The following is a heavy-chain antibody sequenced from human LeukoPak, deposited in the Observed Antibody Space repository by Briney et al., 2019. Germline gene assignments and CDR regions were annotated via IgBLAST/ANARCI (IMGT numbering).Heavy chain of an antibody. CDR1: GGSTSSYY. CDR2: IYDSGST. CDR3: ARGLRFWSGYWGFDY. V-gene: IGHV4-59*08. Sequence: SETLSLTCTVSGGSTSSYYWSWVRPPPGKGLGWIGYIYDSGSTNYNPSLKSRVTISLDTTKNQFSLKLSSVTAADTAVYYCARGLRFWSGYWGFDYWGQGTLVTVSS. J-gene: IGHJ4*02. D-gene: IGHD3-3*01.